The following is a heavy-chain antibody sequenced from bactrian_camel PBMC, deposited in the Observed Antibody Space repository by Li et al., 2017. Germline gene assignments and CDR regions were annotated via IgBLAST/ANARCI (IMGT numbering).Heavy chain of an antibody. CDR2: INQVATVT. Sequence: VQLVESGGGSVQAGGSLRPSCAASGFTLNAYSMNWVRQAPGKAHEWVAYINQVATVTCYADAVKGRFTISRDNAKNTLYLQLDSLKTEDTAVYYCVRDRAPDGCHDYDYWGQGTQVTVS. V-gene: IGHV3S6*01. CDR3: VRDRAPDGCHDYDY. D-gene: IGHD3*01. J-gene: IGHJ4*01. CDR1: GFTLNAYS.